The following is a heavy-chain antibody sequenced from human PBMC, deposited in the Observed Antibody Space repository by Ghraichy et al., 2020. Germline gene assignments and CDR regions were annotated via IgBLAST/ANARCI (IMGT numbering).Heavy chain of an antibody. D-gene: IGHD2-15*01. CDR3: AKDRWQKILRENGMDV. V-gene: IGHV3-23*01. Sequence: GSLRLSCAASGFTFSSYAMSWVRQAPGKGLEWVSAISGSGGSTYYADSVKGRFTISRDNSKNTLYLQMNSLRAEDTAVYYCAKDRWQKILRENGMDVWGQGTTVTVSS. CDR1: GFTFSSYA. J-gene: IGHJ6*02. CDR2: ISGSGGST.